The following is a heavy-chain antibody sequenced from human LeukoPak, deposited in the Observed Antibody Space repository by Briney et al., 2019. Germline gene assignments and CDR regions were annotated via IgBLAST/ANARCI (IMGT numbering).Heavy chain of an antibody. Sequence: GRSLRLSCAASGFTFSSYGMHWVRQAPGKGLEWVAVIWYDGSNKYYADSVKGRFTISRDSSKNTLYLQMNSLRAEDTAVYYCARDRLLRYFDYGMDVWGQGTTVTVSS. V-gene: IGHV3-33*01. CDR2: IWYDGSNK. D-gene: IGHD3-9*01. CDR3: ARDRLLRYFDYGMDV. J-gene: IGHJ6*02. CDR1: GFTFSSYG.